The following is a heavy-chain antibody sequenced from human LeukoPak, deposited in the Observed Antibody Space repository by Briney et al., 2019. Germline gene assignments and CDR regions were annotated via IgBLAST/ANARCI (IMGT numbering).Heavy chain of an antibody. Sequence: ASVKVSCKASGYTFTGYYMHWVRQAPGQGLEWMGWINPNSGGTNYAQKFQGRVTMTRDASISTAYMELSRLRSDDTAVYYCASLEMATITLDYWGQGTLVTVSS. J-gene: IGHJ4*02. V-gene: IGHV1-2*02. CDR2: INPNSGGT. D-gene: IGHD5-24*01. CDR1: GYTFTGYY. CDR3: ASLEMATITLDY.